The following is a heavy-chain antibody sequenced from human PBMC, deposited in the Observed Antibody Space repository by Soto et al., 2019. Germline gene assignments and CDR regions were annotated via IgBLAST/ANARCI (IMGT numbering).Heavy chain of an antibody. Sequence: SETLSLTCTVSGGSISSYYWSWIRQPPGKGLEWIGYIYYSGSTNYNPSLKSRVTISVDTSKNQFSLKLSSVTAADTAVYYCARHRRSIAARPAFDYWGQGTLVTVSS. V-gene: IGHV4-59*01. CDR3: ARHRRSIAARPAFDY. J-gene: IGHJ4*02. CDR2: IYYSGST. D-gene: IGHD6-6*01. CDR1: GGSISSYY.